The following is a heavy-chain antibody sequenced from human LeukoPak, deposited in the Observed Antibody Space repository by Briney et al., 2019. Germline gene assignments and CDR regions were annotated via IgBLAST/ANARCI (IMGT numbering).Heavy chain of an antibody. CDR3: ARLGLGSSRDY. D-gene: IGHD6-6*01. Sequence: SETLSLTCTVSGGSISSSSYYWGWIRQPPGKGLEWIGSIYYSGTTYYNPSLKRRVTISVDTSKNQFSLKLSSVTAADTAVYYCARLGLGSSRDYWGQGTLVTVSS. CDR1: GGSISSSSYY. J-gene: IGHJ4*02. CDR2: IYYSGTT. V-gene: IGHV4-39*01.